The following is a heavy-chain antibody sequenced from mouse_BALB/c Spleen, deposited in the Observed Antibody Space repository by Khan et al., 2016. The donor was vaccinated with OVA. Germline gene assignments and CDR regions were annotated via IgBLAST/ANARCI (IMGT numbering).Heavy chain of an antibody. D-gene: IGHD1-2*01. Sequence: QVQLQQSGAELARPGASVKLSCKASGYSFTDYYINWVKQRTGQGLEWIGEISPGSGDTYYNEKFKGKATLTADKSSSTAYMQLSSLTSEASAFYFGARRNYFGYTFAYWGQGTLVTVSA. CDR1: GYSFTDYY. CDR2: ISPGSGDT. V-gene: IGHV1-77*01. CDR3: ARRNYFGYTFAY. J-gene: IGHJ3*01.